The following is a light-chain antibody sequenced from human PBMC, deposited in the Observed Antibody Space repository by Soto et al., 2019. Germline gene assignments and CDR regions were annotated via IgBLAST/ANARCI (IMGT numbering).Light chain of an antibody. CDR2: DAS. V-gene: IGKV3-15*01. Sequence: EIVMTQSPATLSVSPGERATLSCRASQSVTTKLAWYQQKPGQAPRLVISDASTRATGIPARFSGSGSGTDFTLTISGLEPEDFAMYYCQSYTQSLWTFGQGTKVDIK. J-gene: IGKJ1*01. CDR3: QSYTQSLWT. CDR1: QSVTTK.